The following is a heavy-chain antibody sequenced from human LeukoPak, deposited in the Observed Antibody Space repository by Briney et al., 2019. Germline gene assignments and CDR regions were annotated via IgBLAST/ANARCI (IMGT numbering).Heavy chain of an antibody. V-gene: IGHV1-18*01. CDR1: GYTFTSYG. CDR2: ISAYNGNT. D-gene: IGHD3-10*01. Sequence: ASVKVSCKASGYTFTSYGISSVRQARGQGLEWMGWISAYNGNTNYAQKLQGRVTMTTDTSTSTAYMELRSLRSDDTAVYYCARARDPYYYGSGSYWDPYFDYWGQGTLVTVSS. CDR3: ARARDPYYYGSGSYWDPYFDY. J-gene: IGHJ4*02.